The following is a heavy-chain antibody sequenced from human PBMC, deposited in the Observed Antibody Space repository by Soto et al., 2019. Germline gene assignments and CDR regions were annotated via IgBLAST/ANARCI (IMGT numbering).Heavy chain of an antibody. Sequence: SGGSLRLSCAASGFTFDDYSMHWVRQAPGKGLEWVSLISWDGRSTYYADSVRGRFTISRDNSKNSLYLQMNSLTTEDTAFYYCGRDGAITDYTYLDHWGQGALVTVSS. CDR2: ISWDGRST. CDR1: GFTFDDYS. J-gene: IGHJ4*02. CDR3: GRDGAITDYTYLDH. V-gene: IGHV3-43*01. D-gene: IGHD4-4*01.